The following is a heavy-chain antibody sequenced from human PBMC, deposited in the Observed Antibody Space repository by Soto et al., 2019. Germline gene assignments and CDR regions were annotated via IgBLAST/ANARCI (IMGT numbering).Heavy chain of an antibody. V-gene: IGHV1-69*08. J-gene: IGHJ6*02. Sequence: QVQLVQSGAEVKKPGSSVKVSCKASGGTSSSYTISWVRQAPGQGLEWMGRIIPILGIANYAQKFQGRVTITAAKSPSTAYMELSSLRSEDTAVYYCARDRGSGWYYYYYGMDVWGQGTTVTVSS. CDR3: ARDRGSGWYYYYYGMDV. CDR1: GGTSSSYT. CDR2: IIPILGIA. D-gene: IGHD6-19*01.